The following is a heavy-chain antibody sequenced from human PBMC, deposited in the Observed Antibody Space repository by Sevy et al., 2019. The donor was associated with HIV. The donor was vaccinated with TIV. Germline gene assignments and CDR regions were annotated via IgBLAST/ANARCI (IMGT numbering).Heavy chain of an antibody. J-gene: IGHJ4*02. CDR3: AKDRAVAGSNPTYFDY. CDR2: ISYDGSDK. Sequence: GGSLRLSCAASGFAFTNYYAMHWVRQAPGKGLEWVSLISYDGSDKYYADSVKGRFTISRDNSKNTLYLQMNSLRAEDTAVYYCAKDRAVAGSNPTYFDYWGQGTLVTVSS. D-gene: IGHD6-19*01. V-gene: IGHV3-30-3*01. CDR1: GFAFTNYYA.